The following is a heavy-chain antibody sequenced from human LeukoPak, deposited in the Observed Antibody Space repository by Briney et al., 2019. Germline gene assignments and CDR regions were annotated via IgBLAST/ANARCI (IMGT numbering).Heavy chain of an antibody. V-gene: IGHV4-59*11. CDR2: MFDSGRT. CDR1: GASLSSHY. CDR3: ARCRDEFGDYGFDF. Sequence: PSETLSLTCTVSGASLSSHYWSWIRQPPGEGLEWLAYMFDSGRTKYNPSLRNRVTISGDTSKNQVSLRLSSVTAADTAVYYCARCRDEFGDYGFDFWGQGALVTVSS. D-gene: IGHD4-17*01. J-gene: IGHJ4*02.